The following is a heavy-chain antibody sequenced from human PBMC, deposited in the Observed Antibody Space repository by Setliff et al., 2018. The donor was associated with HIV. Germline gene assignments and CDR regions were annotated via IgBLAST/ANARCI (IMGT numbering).Heavy chain of an antibody. V-gene: IGHV1-69*13. CDR3: ARAKATRQARPTNCFDP. J-gene: IGHJ5*02. CDR1: GGTFSSYA. CDR2: IIPIFVTA. D-gene: IGHD1-1*01. Sequence: SVKVSCKASGGTFSSYAISWVRQAPGQGLEWMGGIIPIFVTANYAQKFQDRVTITADESTSTAYMELSSLRFEDTAVYYCARAKATRQARPTNCFDPWGQGTLVTVSS.